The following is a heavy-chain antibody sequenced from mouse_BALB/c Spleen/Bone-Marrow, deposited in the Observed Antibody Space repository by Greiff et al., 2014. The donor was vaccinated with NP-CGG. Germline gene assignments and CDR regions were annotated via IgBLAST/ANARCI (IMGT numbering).Heavy chain of an antibody. D-gene: IGHD1-2*01. V-gene: IGHV4-1*02. CDR1: GFDFSGYW. Sequence: EVKLMESGGGLVQPGGSLKLSCAASGFDFSGYWMTWVRQAPGKGLEWIGEINPDSRTINYKPSLKEKFIMSRDNAKNTLYLQMCKVRSEDTALYYCARNGYYGWMTYWGQGTLVTVSA. J-gene: IGHJ3*01. CDR3: ARNGYYGWMTY. CDR2: INPDSRTI.